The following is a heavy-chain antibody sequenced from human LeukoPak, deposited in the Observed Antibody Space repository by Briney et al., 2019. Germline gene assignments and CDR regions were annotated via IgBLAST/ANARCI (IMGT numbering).Heavy chain of an antibody. CDR1: GGSISSGSYY. D-gene: IGHD3-22*01. CDR3: ARVQAVSPNNWFDP. Sequence: PSETLSLTCTVSGGSISSGSYYWSWIRQPAGKGLEWIGRIYTSGSTNYNPSLKSRVTISVDTSKNQFSLKLSSVTAADTAVYYCARVQAVSPNNWFDPWGQGTLVTVSS. J-gene: IGHJ5*02. V-gene: IGHV4-61*02. CDR2: IYTSGST.